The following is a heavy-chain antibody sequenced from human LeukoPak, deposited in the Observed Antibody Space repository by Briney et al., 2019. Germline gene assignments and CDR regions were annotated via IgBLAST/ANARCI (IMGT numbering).Heavy chain of an antibody. J-gene: IGHJ4*02. D-gene: IGHD4-17*01. CDR1: GGSISSYY. V-gene: IGHV4-34*01. CDR3: ARLRRAPARTFDY. Sequence: SETLSLTCTVSGGSISSYYWSWIRQPPGKGLEWIGEINHSGSTNYNPSLKSRVTISVDTSKNQFSLKLSSVTAADTAVYYCARLRRAPARTFDYWGQGTLVTVSS. CDR2: INHSGST.